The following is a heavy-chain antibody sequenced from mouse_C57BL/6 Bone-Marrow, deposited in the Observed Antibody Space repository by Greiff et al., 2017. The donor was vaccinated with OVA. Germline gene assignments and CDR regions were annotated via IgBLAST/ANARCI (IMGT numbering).Heavy chain of an antibody. CDR1: GFNIKDYY. CDR3: ARRGWLLREGGY. J-gene: IGHJ2*01. CDR2: IDPEDGET. D-gene: IGHD2-3*01. Sequence: EVKLVESGAELVKPGASVKLSCTAPGFNIKDYYMHWVKQRTEQGLEWIGRIDPEDGETKYAPKFQGKATITADTSSNTAYLQLSSLTSEDTAVYYCARRGWLLREGGYWGQGTTLTVSS. V-gene: IGHV14-2*01.